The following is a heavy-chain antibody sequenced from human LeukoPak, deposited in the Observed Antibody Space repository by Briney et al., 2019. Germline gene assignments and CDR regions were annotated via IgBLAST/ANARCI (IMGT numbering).Heavy chain of an antibody. CDR3: ARGRWVGSSWYSAARNWFDP. J-gene: IGHJ5*02. CDR2: INHSGST. V-gene: IGHV4-34*01. CDR1: GGSFSGYY. Sequence: SETLSLTCAVYGGSFSGYYWSWIRQPPGKGLDWIGEINHSGSTNYNPSLKSRVTISVDTSKNQFSLKLSSVTAADTAVYYCARGRWVGSSWYSAARNWFDPWGQGTLVTVSS. D-gene: IGHD6-13*01.